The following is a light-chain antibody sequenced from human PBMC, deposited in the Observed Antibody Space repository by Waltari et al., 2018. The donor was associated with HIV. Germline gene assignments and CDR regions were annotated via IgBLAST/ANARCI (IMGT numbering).Light chain of an antibody. J-gene: IGKJ5*01. CDR3: QQSYSSPPIT. V-gene: IGKV1-39*01. Sequence: DIQMIQSPSFLSASVGDRVTITCRASQTINRNLHWYQQKPGKAPNLLIYGASSLQSGVPSRFSGSGSGTDFTLTISSLQPEDFATYYCQQSYSSPPITFGQGTRVEI. CDR2: GAS. CDR1: QTINRN.